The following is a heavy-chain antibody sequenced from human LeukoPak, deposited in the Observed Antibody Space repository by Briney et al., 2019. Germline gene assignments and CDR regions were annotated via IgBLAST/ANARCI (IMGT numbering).Heavy chain of an antibody. V-gene: IGHV1-18*04. CDR3: ARLESIAALDV. CDR1: GYTFTGYY. CDR2: ISAYNGNT. D-gene: IGHD6-6*01. J-gene: IGHJ6*04. Sequence: ASVKVSCKASGYTFTGYYMHWVRQAPGQGLEWMGWISAYNGNTNYAQKLQGRVTMTTDTSTSTAYMELRSLRSDDTAVYYCARLESIAALDVWGKGTTVTVSS.